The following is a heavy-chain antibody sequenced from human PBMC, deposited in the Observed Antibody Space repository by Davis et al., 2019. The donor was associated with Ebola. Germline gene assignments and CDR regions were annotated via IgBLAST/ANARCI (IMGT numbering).Heavy chain of an antibody. CDR2: IYYSGNT. D-gene: IGHD5-18*01. V-gene: IGHV4-61*01. CDR3: ARGQRGYSF. Sequence: MPSETLSLTCTVSGGSISSSSYYWSWIRQPPGKGLEWIGYIYYSGNTKFNPSLKSRVTISVDTSKNQFSLNLDSMTAADTAVYYCARGQRGYSFWGRGTLVIVSS. CDR1: GGSISSSSYY. J-gene: IGHJ4*02.